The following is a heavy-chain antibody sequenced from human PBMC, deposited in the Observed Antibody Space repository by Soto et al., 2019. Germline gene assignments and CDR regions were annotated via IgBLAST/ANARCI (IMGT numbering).Heavy chain of an antibody. D-gene: IGHD3-10*01. CDR3: ATGRVSYYYGSGRHAFDI. CDR1: GYTFTSYD. V-gene: IGHV1-24*01. CDR2: FDPEDGET. Sequence: ASVKVSCKASGYTFTSYDINWVRQAPGKGLEWMGGFDPEDGETIYAQKFQGRVTMTEDTSTDTAYMELSSLRSEDTAVYYCATGRVSYYYGSGRHAFDIWGQGTMVTVSS. J-gene: IGHJ3*02.